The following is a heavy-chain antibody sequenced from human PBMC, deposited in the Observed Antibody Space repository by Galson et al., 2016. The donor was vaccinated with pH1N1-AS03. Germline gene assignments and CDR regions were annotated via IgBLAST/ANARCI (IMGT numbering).Heavy chain of an antibody. V-gene: IGHV5-51*01. CDR3: ARQVRDGYNDYFDY. CDR1: GYIFTSYW. CDR2: IYPGDSDT. Sequence: QSGAEVKKPGESLKISCKTSGYIFTSYWVAWVRHMPGKGLEWMGIIYPGDSDTRYSPSFQGQVTISADRSIYTAYLQWSSLMASDTAIYYCARQVRDGYNDYFDYWGQGILVTVSS. D-gene: IGHD5-24*01. J-gene: IGHJ4*02.